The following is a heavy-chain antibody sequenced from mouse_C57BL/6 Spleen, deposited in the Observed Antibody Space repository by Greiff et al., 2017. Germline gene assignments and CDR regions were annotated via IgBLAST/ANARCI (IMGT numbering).Heavy chain of an antibody. V-gene: IGHV1-59*01. J-gene: IGHJ3*01. CDR1: GYTFTSYW. CDR3: ARERDGYPFAY. D-gene: IGHD2-3*01. CDR2: IDPSDSYT. Sequence: QVQLQQPGAELVRPGTSVKLSCKASGYTFTSYWMHWVKQRPGQGLEWIGVIDPSDSYTNYNQKFKGKATLTVDTSSSTAYMQLSSLTSEDSAVYYCARERDGYPFAYWGQGTLVTVSA.